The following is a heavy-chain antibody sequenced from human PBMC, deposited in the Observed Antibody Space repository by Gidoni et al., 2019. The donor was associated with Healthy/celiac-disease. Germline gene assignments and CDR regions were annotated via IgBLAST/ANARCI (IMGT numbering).Heavy chain of an antibody. V-gene: IGHV3-30*18. CDR1: GFTFSSYG. D-gene: IGHD3-10*01. CDR3: AKDTILMAQGVIITNYYYYGMDV. J-gene: IGHJ6*02. Sequence: QVQLVESGGGVVQPGRSLRLSCAASGFTFSSYGMHWVRQAPGKGLEWVAVISYDGSNKYYADSVKGRFTISRDNSKNTLYLQMNSLRAEDTAVYYCAKDTILMAQGVIITNYYYYGMDVWGQGTTVTVSS. CDR2: ISYDGSNK.